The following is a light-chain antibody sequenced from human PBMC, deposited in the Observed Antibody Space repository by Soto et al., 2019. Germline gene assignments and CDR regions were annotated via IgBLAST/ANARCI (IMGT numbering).Light chain of an antibody. J-gene: IGLJ2*01. Sequence: QLVLTQSPSASASLGASVKLTCTLSSGHSSYAIAWHQQQPEKDPRYLMKLNSDGSHSKGDGIPDRFSGSSSGAERYLTLASLQSEDEADYYCQTWGPGLQVFGGGTKLPVL. CDR2: LNSDGSH. CDR3: QTWGPGLQV. CDR1: SGHSSYA. V-gene: IGLV4-69*01.